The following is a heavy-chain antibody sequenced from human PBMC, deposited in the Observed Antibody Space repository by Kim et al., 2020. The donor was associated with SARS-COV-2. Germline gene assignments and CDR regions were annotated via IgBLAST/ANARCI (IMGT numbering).Heavy chain of an antibody. CDR2: IYYSGST. D-gene: IGHD2-2*01. V-gene: IGHV4-39*01. J-gene: IGHJ4*02. Sequence: SETLSLTCTVSGGSISGSSYYWGWIRQPPGKGLEWIGSIYYSGSTYYNPSLKSRVTISVDTSKNQFSLKLSSVTAADTAVYYCARKQYCSSTSCHDRYGLYYFDYWGQGTLVTVSS. CDR1: GGSISGSSYY. CDR3: ARKQYCSSTSCHDRYGLYYFDY.